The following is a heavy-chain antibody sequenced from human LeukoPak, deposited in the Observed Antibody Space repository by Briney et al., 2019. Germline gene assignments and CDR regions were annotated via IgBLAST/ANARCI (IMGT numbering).Heavy chain of an antibody. D-gene: IGHD2-2*01. CDR2: IYYSGST. Sequence: SETLSLTCSVSGGAISSSKYYWGWIRQPPGKGLEWIVSIYYSGSTFYNPSLKSRVAISVDTSKNQFSLKVSSVTATDTAVYYCARHRRCSSTSCNPYDWFDPWGQGTLVTVSS. J-gene: IGHJ5*02. CDR3: ARHRRCSSTSCNPYDWFDP. CDR1: GGAISSSKYY. V-gene: IGHV4-39*01.